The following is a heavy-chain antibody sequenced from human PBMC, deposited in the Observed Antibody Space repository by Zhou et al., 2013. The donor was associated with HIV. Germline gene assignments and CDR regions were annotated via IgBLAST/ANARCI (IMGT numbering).Heavy chain of an antibody. CDR3: ASLRWPHYFAF. CDR2: IEQDENKK. Sequence: EVQLVESGGGLVQPGGSLRLSCAASGFTFSAHWMSWVRQAPGKGLEWVANIEQDENKKSYVDSVKGRFTISRDNAKTSGYLQMNSLRAEDTAVYYCASLRWPHYFAFWGQGTLVTVSS. CDR1: GFTFSAHW. J-gene: IGHJ4*02. D-gene: IGHD4-17*01. V-gene: IGHV3-7*01.